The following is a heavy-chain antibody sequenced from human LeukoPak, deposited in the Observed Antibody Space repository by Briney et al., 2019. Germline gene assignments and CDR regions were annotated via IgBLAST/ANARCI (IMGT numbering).Heavy chain of an antibody. D-gene: IGHD4-23*01. CDR3: ARHMLGGKRSFDS. CDR1: GGSISSSSYY. Sequence: SETLSLTCTVSGGSISSSSYYWGWIRQPPGKGLEWIGEINDSGSTNYNPSLKSRATISADTSKNQFSLNLSSVTAADTAVYYCARHMLGGKRSFDSWGQGTLVTVSS. CDR2: INDSGST. J-gene: IGHJ4*02. V-gene: IGHV4-39*01.